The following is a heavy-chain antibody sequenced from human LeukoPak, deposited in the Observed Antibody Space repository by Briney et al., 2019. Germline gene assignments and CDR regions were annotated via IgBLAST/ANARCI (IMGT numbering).Heavy chain of an antibody. D-gene: IGHD6-19*01. CDR3: VKHTVAGLDY. J-gene: IGHJ4*02. V-gene: IGHV3-64D*06. Sequence: GGSLRLSCSASGFTFSSYAMHWVRQAPGKGLEYVSAISSSGGSTYYADSVKGRFTISRDNSKNTLYLQMSSLRAEDTAVYYCVKHTVAGLDYWGQGTLVTVSS. CDR1: GFTFSSYA. CDR2: ISSSGGST.